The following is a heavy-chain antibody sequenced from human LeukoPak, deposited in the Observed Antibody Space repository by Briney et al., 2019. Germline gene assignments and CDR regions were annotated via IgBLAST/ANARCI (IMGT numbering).Heavy chain of an antibody. J-gene: IGHJ4*02. CDR2: INHSGST. V-gene: IGHV4-34*01. Sequence: SETLSLTCAVYGGSFSGYYWSWIRQPPGKGLEWIGEINHSGSTNYNPSLKSRVTISVDTSKNQFSLKLSSVTAADTAVYYCASGWGWYYDSSGYYYALGYWGQGTLVTVSS. CDR3: ASGWGWYYDSSGYYYALGY. CDR1: GGSFSGYY. D-gene: IGHD3-22*01.